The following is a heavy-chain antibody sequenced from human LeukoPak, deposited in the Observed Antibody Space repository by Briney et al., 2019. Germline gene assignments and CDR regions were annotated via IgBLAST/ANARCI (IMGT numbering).Heavy chain of an antibody. CDR2: IIPIFGTA. Sequence: SVKVSCKASGGAFSSYAISWVRQAPGQGLEWMGGIIPIFGTANYAQKFQGRVTITADESTSTAYMELSSLRSEDTAVYYCARDDSYCSGGSCYENWLDPWGQGTLVTVSS. CDR3: ARDDSYCSGGSCYENWLDP. D-gene: IGHD2-15*01. V-gene: IGHV1-69*13. J-gene: IGHJ5*02. CDR1: GGAFSSYA.